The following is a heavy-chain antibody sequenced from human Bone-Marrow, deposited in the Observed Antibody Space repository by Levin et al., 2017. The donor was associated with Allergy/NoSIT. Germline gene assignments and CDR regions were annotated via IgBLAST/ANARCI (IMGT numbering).Heavy chain of an antibody. V-gene: IGHV3-33*01. D-gene: IGHD2-2*01. CDR1: GFTFSSYG. CDR3: ARGEDIVVVPAAINPYYYYYGMDV. Sequence: GGSLRLSCAASGFTFSSYGMHWVRQAPGKGLEWVAVIWYDGSNKYYADSVKGRFTISRDNSKNTLYLQMNSLRAEDTAVYYCARGEDIVVVPAAINPYYYYYGMDVWGQGTTVTVSS. J-gene: IGHJ6*02. CDR2: IWYDGSNK.